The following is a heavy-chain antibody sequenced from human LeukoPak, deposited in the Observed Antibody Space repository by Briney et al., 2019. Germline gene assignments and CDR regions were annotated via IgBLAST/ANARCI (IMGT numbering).Heavy chain of an antibody. CDR2: IIPIFGTA. J-gene: IGHJ1*01. CDR3: ASLYYYDNSGYYLGSRHFHH. Sequence: SVKVSCKASGGTFSSYAISWVRQAPGQGLEWMGGIIPIFGTANYAQKFQGRVTITADKSTSTAYMELSSLRSEDTAVYCCASLYYYDNSGYYLGSRHFHHWGQGTLVTVSS. CDR1: GGTFSSYA. D-gene: IGHD3-22*01. V-gene: IGHV1-69*06.